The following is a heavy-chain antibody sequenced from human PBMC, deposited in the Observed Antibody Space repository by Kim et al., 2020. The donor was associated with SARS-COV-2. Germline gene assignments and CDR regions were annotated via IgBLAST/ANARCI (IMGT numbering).Heavy chain of an antibody. CDR1: GGSISSSSYY. CDR3: ARSSSWAWYFDY. Sequence: SETLSLTCTVSGGSISSSSYYWGWIRQPPGKGLEWIGSIYYSGSTYYNPSLKSRVTISVDTSKNQFSLKLSSVTAADTAVYYCARSSSWAWYFDYWGQGT. J-gene: IGHJ4*02. D-gene: IGHD6-13*01. CDR2: IYYSGST. V-gene: IGHV4-39*01.